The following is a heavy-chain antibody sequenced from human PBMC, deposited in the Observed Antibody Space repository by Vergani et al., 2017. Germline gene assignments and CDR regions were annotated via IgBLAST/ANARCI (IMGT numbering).Heavy chain of an antibody. CDR2: IYYSGST. V-gene: IGHV4-30-4*01. D-gene: IGHD5-18*01. Sequence: QVQLQESGPGLVKPSQTLSLTCTVSGGSISSDDYYWSWIRQPPGKGLERIGYIYYSGSTYYNPSLKSRVTISVDTSKNQFSLKLSSVTAADTAVYYCAREGTAMVNPYFDYWGQGTLVTVSS. CDR1: GGSISSDDYY. CDR3: AREGTAMVNPYFDY. J-gene: IGHJ4*02.